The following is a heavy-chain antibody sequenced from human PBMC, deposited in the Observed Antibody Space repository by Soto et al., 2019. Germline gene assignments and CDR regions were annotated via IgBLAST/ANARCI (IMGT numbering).Heavy chain of an antibody. CDR2: ISSSSSYI. V-gene: IGHV3-21*01. CDR3: ARDQCSSTSCYTGGYYYYYYGMDV. CDR1: GFTFSSYS. J-gene: IGHJ6*02. D-gene: IGHD2-2*02. Sequence: PGGSLRLSCAAPGFTFSSYSMNWVRQAPGKGLEWVSSISSSSSYIYYADSVKGRFTISRDNAKNSLYLQMNSLRAEDTAVYYCARDQCSSTSCYTGGYYYYYYGMDVWGQGTTVTVSS.